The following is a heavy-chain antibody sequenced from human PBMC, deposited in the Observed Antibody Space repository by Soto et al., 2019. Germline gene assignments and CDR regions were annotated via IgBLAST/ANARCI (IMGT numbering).Heavy chain of an antibody. CDR1: SGSISSYY. CDR2: IHYTGNT. D-gene: IGHD3-9*01. CDR3: EAGDYLTGFSYREIKWFDP. Sequence: PSETLSLTCTVSSGSISSYYCSWIRQPPGKGLEWIGYIHYTGNTNSNPSLKGRVTLSIDPSWNQFSLKLRSVTAADTAVYYCEAGDYLTGFSYREIKWFDPWGQGTLVTVSS. J-gene: IGHJ5*02. V-gene: IGHV4-59*01.